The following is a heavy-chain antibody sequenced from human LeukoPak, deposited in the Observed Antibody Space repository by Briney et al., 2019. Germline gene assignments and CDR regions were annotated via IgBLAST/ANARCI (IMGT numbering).Heavy chain of an antibody. CDR2: IYYSGST. Sequence: SSEPLSLTCTVSGGPISSYYWSWIRQPPGKGLEWIGYIYYSGSTNYNPSLKSRITISVDTSKKQFSLKLSSVAAADTAVYYCARHMSYSYGFFGYWGQGTLVTVSS. D-gene: IGHD5-18*01. CDR1: GGPISSYY. J-gene: IGHJ4*02. V-gene: IGHV4-59*08. CDR3: ARHMSYSYGFFGY.